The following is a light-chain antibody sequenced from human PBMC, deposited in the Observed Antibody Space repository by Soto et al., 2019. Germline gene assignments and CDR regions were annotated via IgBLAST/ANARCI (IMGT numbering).Light chain of an antibody. CDR3: SSFTPGSTYV. V-gene: IGLV2-18*02. CDR2: DVS. Sequence: QSVLTQPPSVSGSPGQSVAISCSGTSSDVGSYNRVSWYQQPPGTAPKLMIYDVSNRPSGVPDRFSGSKSGNTASLTISGLQAEDEADYYCSSFTPGSTYVFGTGTKVTVL. J-gene: IGLJ1*01. CDR1: SSDVGSYNR.